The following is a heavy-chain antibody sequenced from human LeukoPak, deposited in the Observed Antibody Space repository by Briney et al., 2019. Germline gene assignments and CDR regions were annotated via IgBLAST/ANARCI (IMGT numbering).Heavy chain of an antibody. Sequence: GGSLRLSCAASGFTFSDYSMNWLRQAPGKGLEWISYIGIDSGNTNYADSVKGRFTISGDKAKNSLYLQMNSLRVEDTAVYYCARDYKYAFDNWGQGTLVTVSS. CDR3: ARDYKYAFDN. D-gene: IGHD5-24*01. V-gene: IGHV3-48*01. CDR1: GFTFSDYS. CDR2: IGIDSGNT. J-gene: IGHJ4*02.